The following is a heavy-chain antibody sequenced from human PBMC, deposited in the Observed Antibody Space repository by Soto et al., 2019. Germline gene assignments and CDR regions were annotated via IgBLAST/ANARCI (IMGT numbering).Heavy chain of an antibody. CDR2: ISSTGTYT. V-gene: IGHV3-21*01. CDR3: SSGYNSRPDLNL. CDR1: GFTFSTCS. Sequence: EVQLVESGGGLVEPGGSLRLSCATSGFTFSTCSMNWVRQAPGKGLEWVSSISSTGTYTFYADSPKGRFTISTDNARNSLFLLMISLSVEDTALYYFSSGYNSRPDLNLWGQGALVTVSS. J-gene: IGHJ5*02. D-gene: IGHD3-9*01.